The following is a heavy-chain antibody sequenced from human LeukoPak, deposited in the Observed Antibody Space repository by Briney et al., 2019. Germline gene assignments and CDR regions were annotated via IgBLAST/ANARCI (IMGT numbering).Heavy chain of an antibody. D-gene: IGHD3-22*01. CDR1: GFTVSSNS. V-gene: IGHV3-30*04. Sequence: PGGSLRLSCTVSGFTVSSNSMSWVRQAPGKGLEWVAVISYDGSNKYYADSVKGRFTISRDNSKNTLYLQMNSLRAEDTAVYYCAREGYYDTSFDYWGQGTLVTVSS. J-gene: IGHJ4*02. CDR3: AREGYYDTSFDY. CDR2: ISYDGSNK.